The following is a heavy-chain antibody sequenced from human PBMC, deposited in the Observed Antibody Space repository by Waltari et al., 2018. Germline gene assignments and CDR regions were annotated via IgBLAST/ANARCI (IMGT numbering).Heavy chain of an antibody. V-gene: IGHV3-23*01. CDR2: IRGSGGST. J-gene: IGHJ4*02. D-gene: IGHD6-6*01. CDR1: GFTFSSYA. Sequence: EVQLLESGGGLVQPGGSLRLSCAASGFTFSSYAMSWVRQAPGKGLEWVSAIRGSGGSTDYADAGKGRFTISRDNSKNTLYRQMNSLRAEDTAVYYCAKREYSSSWGYDYWGQGTLVTVSS. CDR3: AKREYSSSWGYDY.